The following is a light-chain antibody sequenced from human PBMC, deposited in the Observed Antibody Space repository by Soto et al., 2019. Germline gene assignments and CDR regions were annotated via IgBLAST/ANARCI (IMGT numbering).Light chain of an antibody. CDR1: QTISSY. V-gene: IGKV1-39*01. CDR2: AAS. CDR3: QQSYSTSIT. J-gene: IGKJ5*01. Sequence: DIQMTQSPSSLSASVGDRVTITCRASQTISSYLNWYQQKPGKAPKLLIYAASSLQRGVPSRFSGSGSGTDFTLTISSVQPEDFATYSCQQSYSTSITFGQGTRLEIK.